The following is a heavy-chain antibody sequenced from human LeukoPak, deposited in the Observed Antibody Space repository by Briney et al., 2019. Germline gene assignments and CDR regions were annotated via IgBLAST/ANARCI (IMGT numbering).Heavy chain of an antibody. CDR1: GGSISSGSSY. D-gene: IGHD3-22*01. V-gene: IGHV4-61*02. J-gene: IGHJ3*02. CDR3: ARGPYSYDSSGAFDI. CDR2: ISSSGST. Sequence: PSETLSLTCTVSGGSISSGSSYWSWIRQPAGKGLEWIGRISSSGSTNYNPSLKSRVTISVDTSKNQFSLKLSSVTAADTAVYFCARGPYSYDSSGAFDIWGQGTMVTVSS.